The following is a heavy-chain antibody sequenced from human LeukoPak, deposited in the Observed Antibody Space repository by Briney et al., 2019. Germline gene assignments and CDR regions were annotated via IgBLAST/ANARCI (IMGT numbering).Heavy chain of an antibody. CDR2: IYPNNGAT. Sequence: ASVKVSCKASGYTFSGTGWYLYWLRQAPGQGLECMGWIYPNNGATAYAQKFQGRVAMTRDTSITTAYMELSRLRPDDTAVYYCARDGPAQMVDFDYWGQGTLVAVSS. CDR1: GYTFSGTGWY. V-gene: IGHV1-2*02. D-gene: IGHD3-10*01. CDR3: ARDGPAQMVDFDY. J-gene: IGHJ4*02.